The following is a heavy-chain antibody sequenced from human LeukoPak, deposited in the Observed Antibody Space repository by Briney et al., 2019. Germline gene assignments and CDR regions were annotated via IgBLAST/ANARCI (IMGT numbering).Heavy chain of an antibody. Sequence: GGSLRLSCAASGFTFTNYPMTWVRQAPGKGLEWVSAISPDGSDTKYADAVKGRYTISRDNPKNTLFLQMHSLRVEDTAVYYCTKDWSAAYWGQGTLVTVSS. J-gene: IGHJ4*02. D-gene: IGHD2-15*01. CDR1: GFTFTNYP. V-gene: IGHV3-23*01. CDR3: TKDWSAAY. CDR2: ISPDGSDT.